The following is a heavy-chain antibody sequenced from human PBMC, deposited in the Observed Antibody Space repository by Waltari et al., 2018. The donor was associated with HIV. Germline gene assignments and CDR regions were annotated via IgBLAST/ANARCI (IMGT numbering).Heavy chain of an antibody. CDR3: ARVFWRNGMDV. Sequence: QVQLQESGPGLVKPSQTLSPTCTVSGGSIRSGSYYWSWIRQPAGKGLEWIGRIYTSGSTNYNPSLKSRVTISVDTSKNQFSLKLSSVTAADTAVYYCARVFWRNGMDVWGQGTTVTVSS. CDR1: GGSIRSGSYY. CDR2: IYTSGST. J-gene: IGHJ6*02. V-gene: IGHV4-61*02. D-gene: IGHD3-3*01.